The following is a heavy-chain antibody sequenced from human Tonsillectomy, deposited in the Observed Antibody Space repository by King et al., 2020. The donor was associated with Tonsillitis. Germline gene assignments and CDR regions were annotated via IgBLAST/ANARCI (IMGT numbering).Heavy chain of an antibody. Sequence: VQLVESGGGLVKPGGSLRLSCAASGFTFSDFYMSWIRQAPGKGLEWISYISSGGDTIYYADSVKGRFTISRDNAKNSLYLQMDSLRAEDTAVYYCASAPRWDNSPGNIDSWGQGTLVTVSS. D-gene: IGHD4-23*01. CDR1: GFTFSDFY. V-gene: IGHV3-11*01. CDR2: ISSGGDTI. J-gene: IGHJ4*02. CDR3: ASAPRWDNSPGNIDS.